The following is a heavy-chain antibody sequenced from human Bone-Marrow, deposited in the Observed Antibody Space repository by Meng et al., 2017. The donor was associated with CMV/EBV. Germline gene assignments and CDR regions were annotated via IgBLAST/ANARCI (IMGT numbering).Heavy chain of an antibody. CDR2: IYYSGST. J-gene: IGHJ3*02. V-gene: IGHV4-39*07. CDR1: GGSISSSSYY. Sequence: SETLSLTCTVSGGSISSSSYYWGWIRQPPGKGLEWIGSIYYSGSTYYNPSLKSRVTISVDTSKNQFSLKLSSVTAADTAVYYCARVPLGYSEYGGAFDIWGQGTMVTVSS. D-gene: IGHD4-11*01. CDR3: ARVPLGYSEYGGAFDI.